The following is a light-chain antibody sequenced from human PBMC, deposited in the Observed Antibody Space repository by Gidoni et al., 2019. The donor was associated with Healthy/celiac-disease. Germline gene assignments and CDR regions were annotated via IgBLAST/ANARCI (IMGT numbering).Light chain of an antibody. CDR3: MQALQTTWT. CDR2: LGS. CDR1: QSLLHSNGYNY. Sequence: DIVLTQSRLSLHVTPGEPASISCRSSQSLLHSNGYNYLDWYLQKPGQSPQLLIYLGSNRASGGPYMVSGSGSGTDFTLKISRVEAEDVGVYYCMQALQTTWTFGQGTKVEIK. V-gene: IGKV2-28*01. J-gene: IGKJ1*01.